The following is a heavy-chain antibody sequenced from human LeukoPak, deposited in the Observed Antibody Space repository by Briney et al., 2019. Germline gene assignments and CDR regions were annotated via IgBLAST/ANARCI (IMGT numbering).Heavy chain of an antibody. J-gene: IGHJ6*03. CDR1: GGSFSGYY. CDR2: INHSGST. CDR3: ARIGAVNTGKYYYYYMDV. Sequence: SETLSLTCAVYGGSFSGYYWSWIRQPPGKGLEWIGEINHSGSTNYNPSLKSRVTISVDTSKNQFSLKLSSVTAADTAVYYCARIGAVNTGKYYYYYMDVWGKGTTVTVSS. V-gene: IGHV4-34*01. D-gene: IGHD2-21*01.